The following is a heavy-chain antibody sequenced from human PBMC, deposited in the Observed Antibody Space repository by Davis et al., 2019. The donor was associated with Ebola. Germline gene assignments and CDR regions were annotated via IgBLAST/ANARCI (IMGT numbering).Heavy chain of an antibody. Sequence: GESLKISCSASGFSFSNHYMHWVRQAPGKGLEWVSAISGSGGSTYYADSVKGRFTISRDNSKNTLYLQMNSLRAEDTAVYYCARDRTAYSGYVDYFDYWGQGTLVTVSS. CDR1: GFSFSNHY. CDR2: ISGSGGST. V-gene: IGHV3-64*04. J-gene: IGHJ4*02. CDR3: ARDRTAYSGYVDYFDY. D-gene: IGHD5-12*01.